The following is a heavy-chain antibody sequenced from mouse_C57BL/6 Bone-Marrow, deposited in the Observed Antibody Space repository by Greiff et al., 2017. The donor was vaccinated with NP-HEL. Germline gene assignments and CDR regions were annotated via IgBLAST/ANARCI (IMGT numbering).Heavy chain of an antibody. V-gene: IGHV1-64*01. J-gene: IGHJ4*01. CDR2: IHPNSGST. CDR3: ARWHYYVPYYAMDY. Sequence: QVQLQQPGAELVKPGASVKLSCKASGYTFTSYWMHWVKQRPGQGLEWIGMIHPNSGSTNYNEKFKSKATLTVDKSSSTAYMQRSSLTSEDSAVYYCARWHYYVPYYAMDYWGQGTSVTVSS. D-gene: IGHD1-2*01. CDR1: GYTFTSYW.